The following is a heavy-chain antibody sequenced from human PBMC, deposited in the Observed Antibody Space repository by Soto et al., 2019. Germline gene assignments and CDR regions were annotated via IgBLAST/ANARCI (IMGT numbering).Heavy chain of an antibody. Sequence: QVQLVESGGGVVQPGRSLRLSCAASGFTFSSYGMHWVRQAPGKGLEWVAVISYDGSNKYYADSVKGRFTISRDNSKNTLDLQMNSLRAEDTAVYYCAKDWGYCISTSCYRWGMDVWGQGTTVTVSS. J-gene: IGHJ6*02. D-gene: IGHD2-2*01. V-gene: IGHV3-30*18. CDR3: AKDWGYCISTSCYRWGMDV. CDR2: ISYDGSNK. CDR1: GFTFSSYG.